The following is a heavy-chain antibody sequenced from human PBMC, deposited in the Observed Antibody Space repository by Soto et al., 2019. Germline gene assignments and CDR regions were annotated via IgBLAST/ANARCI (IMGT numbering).Heavy chain of an antibody. CDR1: GGSITSSSSY. CDR2: IYYLGNT. Sequence: PSETLSLTCTVSGGSITSSSSYWGWIRQPPGKGLEWVGSIYYLGNTYYNPSLGSRVTISVDTSKNQFSLKLRSVTAADTAVFSCAGLYPYESSVYHLNYWGQGTRVTVPP. V-gene: IGHV4-39*01. J-gene: IGHJ4*02. CDR3: AGLYPYESSVYHLNY. D-gene: IGHD3-22*01.